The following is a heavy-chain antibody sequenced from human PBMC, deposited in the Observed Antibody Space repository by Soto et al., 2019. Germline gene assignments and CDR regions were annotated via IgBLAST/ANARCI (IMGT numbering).Heavy chain of an antibody. D-gene: IGHD6-6*01. CDR2: LNPHSGKA. J-gene: IGHJ4*02. V-gene: IGHV1-8*01. CDR3: ARVSSIAARRSYDS. CDR1: GYTFTIHD. Sequence: ASEKVSCKASGYTFTIHDIHWVRQAPGQGLEWMAGLNPHSGKAAYAQRFQGRLTMTGNASTSTAYMELSGLRSEDTAMYYCARVSSIAARRSYDSWGQGTLVTVSS.